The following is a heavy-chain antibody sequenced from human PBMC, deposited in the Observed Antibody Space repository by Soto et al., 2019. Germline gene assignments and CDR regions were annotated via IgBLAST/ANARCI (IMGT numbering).Heavy chain of an antibody. J-gene: IGHJ4*02. V-gene: IGHV3-30-3*01. CDR3: ARDGGYYYGSEPFLDY. CDR2: ISFDGSNK. CDR1: GFPFSSYA. D-gene: IGHD3-10*01. Sequence: PVGSLRLSCVASGFPFSSYAMHWVRQAPGKGLEWVAVISFDGSNKYYADSLKGRFTISSDNSKNTMWLQMNSLSPEDTAVYYCARDGGYYYGSEPFLDYWGKGALVTVSS.